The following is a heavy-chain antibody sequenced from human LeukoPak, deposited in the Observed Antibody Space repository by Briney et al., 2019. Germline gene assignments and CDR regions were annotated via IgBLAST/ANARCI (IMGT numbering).Heavy chain of an antibody. CDR2: INPSGGST. V-gene: IGHV1-46*01. J-gene: IGHJ3*02. CDR3: ARLAEAGTILAFDI. D-gene: IGHD6-13*01. CDR1: GYTFTGHY. Sequence: ASVTVSCKASGYTFTGHYLHWVRQAPGQGLEWMGIINPSGGSTNYAQKFQGRVTMTRDTSTSTVYMELSSLRSEDTAVYYCARLAEAGTILAFDIWGQGTMVTVSS.